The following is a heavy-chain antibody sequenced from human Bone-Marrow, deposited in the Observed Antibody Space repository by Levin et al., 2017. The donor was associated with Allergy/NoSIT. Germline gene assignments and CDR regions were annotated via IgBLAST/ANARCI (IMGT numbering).Heavy chain of an antibody. Sequence: SLKISCAASGFKFNEFAVHWVRQAPGKGLEWVSGISWGGDSLGYADSVEGRFTISRDNAKNSLYLQLKSLRVEDTALYYCVKGISGSYSSGYFDSWGQGTLVTVSS. D-gene: IGHD1-26*01. CDR1: GFKFNEFA. CDR3: VKGISGSYSSGYFDS. CDR2: ISWGGDSL. J-gene: IGHJ4*02. V-gene: IGHV3-9*01.